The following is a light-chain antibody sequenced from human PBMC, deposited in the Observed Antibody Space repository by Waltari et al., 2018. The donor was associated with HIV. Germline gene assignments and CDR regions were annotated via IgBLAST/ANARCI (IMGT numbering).Light chain of an antibody. CDR2: DVS. CDR1: SSDVGVYNF. CDR3: CSYAGSYPVV. J-gene: IGLJ2*01. Sequence: QSALTQPRSVSGSPGQSVTISCTGTSSDVGVYNFVSWYQQHPGKAPKLMIYDVSKRPSGGPDRFSGSKSGNTASLTISGLQGEDEADYYCCSYAGSYPVVFGGGTKLTVL. V-gene: IGLV2-11*01.